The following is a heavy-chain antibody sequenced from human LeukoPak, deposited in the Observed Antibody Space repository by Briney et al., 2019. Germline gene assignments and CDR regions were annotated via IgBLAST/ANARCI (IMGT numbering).Heavy chain of an antibody. Sequence: GGSLRLSCAASGSTFISYWMHWVRQAPGKGLVWVSRINSDGSTTSYAASVKGRFTISRDTAKNTLYLQMNSLRAEDTAVYYCARGHHYYDSSAYYCWGQGTLVTVSS. CDR2: INSDGSTT. CDR1: GSTFISYW. J-gene: IGHJ4*02. CDR3: ARGHHYYDSSAYYC. D-gene: IGHD3-22*01. V-gene: IGHV3-74*01.